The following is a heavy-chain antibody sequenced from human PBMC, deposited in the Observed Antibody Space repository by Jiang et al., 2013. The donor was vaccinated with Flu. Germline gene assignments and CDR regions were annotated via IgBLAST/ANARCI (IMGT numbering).Heavy chain of an antibody. V-gene: IGHV3-30-3*01. D-gene: IGHD6-13*01. J-gene: IGHJ6*02. Sequence: AASGFTFSSYAMHWVRQAQARGWSGWQLYHMMEAINTTQDSVKGRFTISRDNSKNTLYLQMNGLRAEDTAVYYCARDEAYSSWYYYYYGMDVWGQGTTVTVSS. CDR2: YHMMEAI. CDR3: ARDEAYSSWYYYYYGMDV. CDR1: GFTFSSYA.